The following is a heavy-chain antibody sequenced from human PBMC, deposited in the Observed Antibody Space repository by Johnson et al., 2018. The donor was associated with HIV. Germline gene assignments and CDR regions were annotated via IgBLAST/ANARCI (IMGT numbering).Heavy chain of an antibody. CDR3: ARESLLITPRRDDAFDI. V-gene: IGHV3-7*05. CDR1: GLTFSRYY. Sequence: VQLVESGGGLVQPGRSLRLSCAASGLTFSRYYMRWVRQAPGKGLEWVANIKQDGSDKYYVDSVKGRFTISRDNAKNSLYLQMNSLTAEDTALYYCARESLLITPRRDDAFDIWGQGTMVTVSS. CDR2: IKQDGSDK. J-gene: IGHJ3*02. D-gene: IGHD6-6*01.